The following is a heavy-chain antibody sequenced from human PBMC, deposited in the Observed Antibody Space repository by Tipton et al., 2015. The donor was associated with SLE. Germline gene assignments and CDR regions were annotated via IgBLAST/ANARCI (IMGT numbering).Heavy chain of an antibody. Sequence: QLVQSGAEVKKPGASVKVSCKASGYTFTRYFMHWVRQAPGQGLEWMGIINSSAGGTSYAQKFQGRVTMTRDTSTSTVYMELSSLRSEDTAVYYCAKQYGSGTYYSYFDYWGQGTLVTVSS. D-gene: IGHD3-10*01. CDR1: GYTFTRYF. CDR3: AKQYGSGTYYSYFDY. CDR2: INSSAGGT. V-gene: IGHV1-46*01. J-gene: IGHJ4*02.